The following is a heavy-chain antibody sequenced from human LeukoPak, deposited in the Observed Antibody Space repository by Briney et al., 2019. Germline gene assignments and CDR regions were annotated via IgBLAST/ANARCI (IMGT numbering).Heavy chain of an antibody. D-gene: IGHD6-19*01. CDR3: ARDRDSSGWYEIFVP. CDR2: INPNSGGT. CDR1: GYTFTGYY. V-gene: IGHV1-2*02. Sequence: ASVKVSCKASGYTFTGYYMHWVRQAPGQGLEWMGWINPNSGGTSYAQKFQGRVTMTRDTSISTAYMELSRLRSDDTAVYYCARDRDSSGWYEIFVPWGQGTLVTVSS. J-gene: IGHJ4*02.